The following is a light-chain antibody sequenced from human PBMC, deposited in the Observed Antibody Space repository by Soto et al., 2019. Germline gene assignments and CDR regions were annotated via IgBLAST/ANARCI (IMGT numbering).Light chain of an antibody. CDR1: QSISIY. V-gene: IGKV3-11*01. Sequence: EIVLTQSPATLSLSPGDRATLSCRASQSISIYLAWYQHKPGQAPRLLIYDASHRATGIPPWFSGSGSGTDFTLTISRLEPEDFAVYYCQQYDNSLWTFGHGTKVDIK. J-gene: IGKJ1*01. CDR2: DAS. CDR3: QQYDNSLWT.